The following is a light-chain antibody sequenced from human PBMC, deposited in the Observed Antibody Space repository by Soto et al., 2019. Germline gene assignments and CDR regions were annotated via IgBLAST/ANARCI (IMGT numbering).Light chain of an antibody. CDR3: QQYNKVPVT. Sequence: IVITQSPATLSVSPGERASLSCRASQSMRSNLAWYQQRPGQAPRLLIYGAATRATGIPARFSGSGSGTDFTLTISSLQSEDFAVYYCQQYNKVPVTFGQGTKLDIK. V-gene: IGKV3-15*01. CDR2: GAA. CDR1: QSMRSN. J-gene: IGKJ1*01.